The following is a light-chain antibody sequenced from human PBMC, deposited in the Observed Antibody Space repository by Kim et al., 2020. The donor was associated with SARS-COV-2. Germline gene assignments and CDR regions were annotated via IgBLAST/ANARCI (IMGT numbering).Light chain of an antibody. Sequence: GLGQTVRITCQGDILRSYYATWYQQKPGQATIPVIYGKNNRPSGIPDRFSGSNSGNTASLTITGTQAGDEADYYCNSRDSNDNVVFGGGTQLTVL. CDR3: NSRDSNDNVV. CDR1: ILRSYY. J-gene: IGLJ2*01. CDR2: GKN. V-gene: IGLV3-19*01.